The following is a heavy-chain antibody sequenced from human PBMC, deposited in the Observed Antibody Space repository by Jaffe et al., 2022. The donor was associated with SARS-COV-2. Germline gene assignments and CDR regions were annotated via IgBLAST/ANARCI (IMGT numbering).Heavy chain of an antibody. V-gene: IGHV3-9*01. J-gene: IGHJ6*02. D-gene: IGHD3-3*01. Sequence: EVQLVESGGGLVQPGRSLRLSCAASGFTFDDYAMHWVRQAPGKGLEWVSGISWNSGSIGYADSVKGRFTISRDNAKNSLYLQMNSLRAEDTALYYCAKDMKDYDFWSGYLGGAPIAGMDVWGQGTTVTVSS. CDR1: GFTFDDYA. CDR3: AKDMKDYDFWSGYLGGAPIAGMDV. CDR2: ISWNSGSI.